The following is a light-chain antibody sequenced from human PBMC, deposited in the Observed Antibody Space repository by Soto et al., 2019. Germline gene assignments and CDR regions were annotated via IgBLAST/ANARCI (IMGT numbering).Light chain of an antibody. J-gene: IGKJ4*01. CDR1: QSVSSN. Sequence: EIVMTQSPATVSVSPGERATLSCRASQSVSSNLAWYQQKPGQAPRLLIYHASTRATGIPARFSGSGSGTEYTLTISSLQSEDSAVYYCQQCSWHPFTVTFGGGTKVEIK. CDR2: HAS. V-gene: IGKV3-15*01. CDR3: QQCSWHPFTVT.